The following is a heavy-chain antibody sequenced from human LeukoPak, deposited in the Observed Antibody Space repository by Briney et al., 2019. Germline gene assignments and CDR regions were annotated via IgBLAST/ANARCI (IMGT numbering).Heavy chain of an antibody. CDR1: GGSSSGYY. CDR3: ARSITIFGVVRRTNWFDP. J-gene: IGHJ5*02. Sequence: SETLSLTCAVYGGSSSGYYWSWIRQPPGKGLEWIGEINHSGSTNYNPSLKSRVTISVDTSKNQFSLKLSSVTAADTAVYYCARSITIFGVVRRTNWFDPWGQGTLVTVSS. CDR2: INHSGST. D-gene: IGHD3-3*01. V-gene: IGHV4-34*01.